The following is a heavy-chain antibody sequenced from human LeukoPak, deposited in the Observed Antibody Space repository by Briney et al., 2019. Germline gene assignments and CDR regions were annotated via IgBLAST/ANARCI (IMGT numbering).Heavy chain of an antibody. CDR3: ARTDLVVVPAAPHYYFDY. CDR2: IYHSGST. V-gene: IGHV4-30-2*01. Sequence: SQTLSLTCTVSGGSISSGGYYWSWIRQPPGKGLEWIGYIYHSGSTYYNPSLKSRATISVDRSKNQFSLKLSSVTAADTAVYYCARTDLVVVPAAPHYYFDYWGQGTLVTVSS. CDR1: GGSISSGGYY. D-gene: IGHD2-2*01. J-gene: IGHJ4*02.